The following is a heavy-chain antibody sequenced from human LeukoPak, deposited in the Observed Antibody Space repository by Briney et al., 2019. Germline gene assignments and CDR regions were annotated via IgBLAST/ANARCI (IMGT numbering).Heavy chain of an antibody. J-gene: IGHJ4*02. Sequence: GGSLRLSCAASGFPFSSYGMHWVRQAPGKGLEWVAFIPYDGSDKFYADSVKGRFTISRDNSKNMLYLQMNSLRAEDTAVYYCARVEIPWSFDYWGQGTLVTVSS. CDR3: ARVEIPWSFDY. D-gene: IGHD2-21*01. CDR2: IPYDGSDK. V-gene: IGHV3-30*02. CDR1: GFPFSSYG.